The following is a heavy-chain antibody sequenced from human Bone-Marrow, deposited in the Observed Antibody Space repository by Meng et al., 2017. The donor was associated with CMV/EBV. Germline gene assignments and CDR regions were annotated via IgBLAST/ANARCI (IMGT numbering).Heavy chain of an antibody. J-gene: IGHJ4*02. D-gene: IGHD6-19*01. CDR3: ARVRDSSGWYLLDY. Sequence: ASVKVSCKASRYTFTGYYMHWVRQAPGQGLEWMGWINPNSGGTNYAQKFQGRVTMTRDTSISTAYMELSRLRSDDTAVYYCARVRDSSGWYLLDYWGQGTLVTVSS. V-gene: IGHV1-2*02. CDR1: RYTFTGYY. CDR2: INPNSGGT.